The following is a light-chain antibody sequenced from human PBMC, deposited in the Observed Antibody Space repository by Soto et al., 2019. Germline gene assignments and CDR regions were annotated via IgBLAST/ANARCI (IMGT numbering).Light chain of an antibody. V-gene: IGKV3-20*01. J-gene: IGKJ2*01. CDR1: QSVNNNY. Sequence: EIVLTQSPGTLSLSPGERATLSCRTSQSVNNNYLAWYQQKPGQAPRPLIYGASSRATGIPDRFSGSGSGTDFTLTISRLEPDDFGVYYCQQYSDAPHTFGLGTKVDIK. CDR2: GAS. CDR3: QQYSDAPHT.